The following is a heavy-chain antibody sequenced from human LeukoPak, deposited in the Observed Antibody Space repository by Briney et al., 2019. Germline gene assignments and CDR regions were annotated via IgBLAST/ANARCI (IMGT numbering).Heavy chain of an antibody. CDR1: GYSFADYY. CDR2: INPNSGGT. Sequence: ASVKVSCKTSGYSFADYYMHWVRQAPGQGLEWMGWINPNSGGTNYAQKFQGRVTMTRDTSISTAYMELSRLRSDDTAVYYCARDRQQLVQGYYGMDVWGQGTTVTVSS. J-gene: IGHJ6*02. D-gene: IGHD6-13*01. V-gene: IGHV1-2*02. CDR3: ARDRQQLVQGYYGMDV.